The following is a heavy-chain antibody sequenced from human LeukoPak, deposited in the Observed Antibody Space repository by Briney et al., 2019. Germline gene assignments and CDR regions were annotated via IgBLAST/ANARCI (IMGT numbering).Heavy chain of an antibody. J-gene: IGHJ4*02. CDR3: ARVSDLLTGSSTYFDY. D-gene: IGHD3-9*01. Sequence: PSETLSLTCTVSGGSISSSSYYWGWIRQPPGKGLEWIGSIYYSGSPYYNPSLKSRVTISVAPSKNQFSLKLSSVTAADTAVYSCARVSDLLTGSSTYFDYWGQGTLVTVSS. CDR2: IYYSGSP. V-gene: IGHV4-39*07. CDR1: GGSISSSSYY.